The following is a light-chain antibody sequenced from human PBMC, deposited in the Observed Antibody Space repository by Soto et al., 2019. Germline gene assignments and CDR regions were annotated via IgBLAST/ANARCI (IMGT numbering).Light chain of an antibody. CDR1: SSDVGGYNY. J-gene: IGLJ1*01. CDR2: DVS. Sequence: QSVLTQPASVSGSPGQSITISCTGTSSDVGGYNYVSWYQQHPGKAPKLMIYDVSNRPSGVSNRFSGSKSGNTASLTISGLQAEDEADYYCSSYTSSSTSLCVFGTGTKVTVL. V-gene: IGLV2-14*01. CDR3: SSYTSSSTSLCV.